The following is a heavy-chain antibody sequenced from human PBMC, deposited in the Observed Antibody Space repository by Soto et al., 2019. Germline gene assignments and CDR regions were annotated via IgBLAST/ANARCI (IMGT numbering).Heavy chain of an antibody. V-gene: IGHV1-8*01. CDR3: ARGDSYYYGSGSYYND. J-gene: IGHJ4*02. CDR2: MNPNSGNT. D-gene: IGHD3-10*01. CDR1: GYTFTSYD. Sequence: QVQLVQSGAEVKKPGASVKVSCKASGYTFTSYDINWVRQATGQGLEWMGWMNPNSGNTGYAQKFQGRVTMTRNTSISTAYMGLSSLRSEDTAVYYCARGDSYYYGSGSYYNDWGQGTLVTVSS.